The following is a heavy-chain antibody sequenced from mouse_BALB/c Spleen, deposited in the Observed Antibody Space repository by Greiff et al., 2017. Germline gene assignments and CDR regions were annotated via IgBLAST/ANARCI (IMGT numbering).Heavy chain of an antibody. CDR1: GFTFSSFG. D-gene: IGHD4-1*01. Sequence: DVQLVESGGGLVQPGGSRKLSCAASGFTFSSFGMHWVRQAPEKGLEWVAYISSGSSTIYYADTVKGRFTISRDNPKNTLCLQMNSLRSEDTAMYYCASGCKWDYWGQGTLVTVSA. J-gene: IGHJ3*01. V-gene: IGHV5-17*02. CDR3: ASGCKWDY. CDR2: ISSGSSTI.